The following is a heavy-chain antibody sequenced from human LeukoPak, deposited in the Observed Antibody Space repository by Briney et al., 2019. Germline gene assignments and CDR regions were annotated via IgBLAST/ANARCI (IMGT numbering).Heavy chain of an antibody. Sequence: ASVKVSCKASGYIFTAYYLHWVRQAPGQGLEWMGWINPDSGDTKFAQKFQGRVSMTRDTSISTAYMELSGLRSDDTAYYFCARVQYYNILTGSFQYWGQGTLVTVSS. CDR3: ARVQYYNILTGSFQY. V-gene: IGHV1-2*02. CDR2: INPDSGDT. CDR1: GYIFTAYY. J-gene: IGHJ4*02. D-gene: IGHD3-9*01.